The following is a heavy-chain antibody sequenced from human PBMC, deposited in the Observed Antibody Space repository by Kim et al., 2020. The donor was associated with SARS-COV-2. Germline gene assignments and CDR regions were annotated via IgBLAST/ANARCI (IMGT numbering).Heavy chain of an antibody. Sequence: GGSLRLSCAASGFIFSSYGMHWVRQAPGKGLEWVTVISYDGSNKYYADSVKGRFTISRDNSKNTVYLQMNSLRAEDTAVYYCAKDKAILRYFDWFIDYWGQGTLVTVSS. CDR3: AKDKAILRYFDWFIDY. CDR1: GFIFSSYG. CDR2: ISYDGSNK. J-gene: IGHJ4*02. D-gene: IGHD3-9*01. V-gene: IGHV3-30*18.